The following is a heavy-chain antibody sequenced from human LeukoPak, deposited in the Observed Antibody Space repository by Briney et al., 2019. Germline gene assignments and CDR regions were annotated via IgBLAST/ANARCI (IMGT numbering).Heavy chain of an antibody. CDR3: ASSSAFGAFDI. V-gene: IGHV4-4*07. D-gene: IGHD6-19*01. J-gene: IGHJ3*02. CDR2: IYSSGST. CDR1: GDSINSFY. Sequence: TSETLSLTCTVSGDSINSFYWSWIRQPAGKGLEWIGHIYSSGSTNYSPSLKSRVTMSVDTSKNQFSLKLSSMTAADTAVYYCASSSAFGAFDIWGQGTMVTVSS.